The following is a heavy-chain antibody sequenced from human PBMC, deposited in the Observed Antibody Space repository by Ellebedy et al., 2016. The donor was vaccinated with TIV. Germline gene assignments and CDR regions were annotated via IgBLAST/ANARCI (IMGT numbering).Heavy chain of an antibody. J-gene: IGHJ4*02. V-gene: IGHV1-46*01. Sequence: ASVKVSCKASGYTFTSYFMYWVRQAPGQGLEWMGIINPSGGDTNYAQRFQGRVTMTRDTSTSTVYMELSSLRSEDTAVYYCAGGDKYYYESSGYYYTYWGQGTLVAVSS. D-gene: IGHD3-22*01. CDR1: GYTFTSYF. CDR2: INPSGGDT. CDR3: AGGDKYYYESSGYYYTY.